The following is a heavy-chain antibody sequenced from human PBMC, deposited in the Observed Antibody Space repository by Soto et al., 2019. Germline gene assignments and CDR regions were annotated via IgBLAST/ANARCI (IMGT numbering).Heavy chain of an antibody. Sequence: QVQLVPSGAEVKKPGASVKVSCKVSGYTLTQLSIHWVRQAPGKGPEWMGGFDSEDGETIYAQKFQGRVTMTEDTSTDTAYLELSSLRSEDTAVYYCATAYYGSGRHYRAGEFWGQGPLVTVSS. J-gene: IGHJ4*02. V-gene: IGHV1-24*01. CDR3: ATAYYGSGRHYRAGEF. CDR1: GYTLTQLS. CDR2: FDSEDGET. D-gene: IGHD3-10*01.